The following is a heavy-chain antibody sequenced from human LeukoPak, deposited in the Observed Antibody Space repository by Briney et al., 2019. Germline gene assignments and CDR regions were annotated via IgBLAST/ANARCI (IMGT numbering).Heavy chain of an antibody. V-gene: IGHV3-73*01. J-gene: IGHJ4*02. D-gene: IGHD3-22*01. CDR3: TSYYFDSSGYPRIDY. CDR2: IRSKANAYAT. CDR1: GFTFSNAW. Sequence: GGSLRLSCAASGFTFSNAWMSWVRQASGKGLEWVGRIRSKANAYATAYAASVKGRFTISRDDSMDTAYLQMSSLKTEDTAVYFCTSYYFDSSGYPRIDYWGQGTLVTVSS.